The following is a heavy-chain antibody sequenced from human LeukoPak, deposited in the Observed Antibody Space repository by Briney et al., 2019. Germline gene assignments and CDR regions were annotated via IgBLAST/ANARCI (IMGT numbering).Heavy chain of an antibody. Sequence: GASVKVSCKASGYTFTSYGISWVRQAPGQGLEWMGGVIPIFGTANYAQKFQGRVTITADESTSTAYMELSSLRSEDTAVYYCARAQGGYYYDSSGYFDYWGQGTLVTVSS. J-gene: IGHJ4*02. CDR2: VIPIFGTA. CDR3: ARAQGGYYYDSSGYFDY. V-gene: IGHV1-69*13. D-gene: IGHD3-22*01. CDR1: GYTFTSYG.